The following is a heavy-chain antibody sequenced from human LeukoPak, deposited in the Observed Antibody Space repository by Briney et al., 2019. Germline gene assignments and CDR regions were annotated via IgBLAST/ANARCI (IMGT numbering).Heavy chain of an antibody. J-gene: IGHJ4*02. D-gene: IGHD3-22*01. CDR1: GFTFSDYF. CDR2: ISHSGSNL. Sequence: GGSLRLSSAASGFTFSDYFMNWIRQAPGKGLEWVSYISHSGSNLDYADSVRGRFTISRDNANHSLYLQMNSLRAEDTAVYYCAGGDSSGAPDYWGQGTLVTVSS. V-gene: IGHV3-11*01. CDR3: AGGDSSGAPDY.